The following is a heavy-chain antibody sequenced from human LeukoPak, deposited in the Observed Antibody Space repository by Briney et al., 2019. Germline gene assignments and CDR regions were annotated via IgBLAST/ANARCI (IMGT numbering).Heavy chain of an antibody. CDR2: IRYDGTNK. Sequence: PGGSLRLSCAASGFTFSNYGMHWVRQAPGKGLEWVAFIRYDGTNKYYADSGEGRFTISRDNSKNTLYLQMNSLRAEDTAVYYCAKASGTYDFWNFDPWGQGTLVTVSS. CDR1: GFTFSNYG. V-gene: IGHV3-30*02. J-gene: IGHJ5*02. CDR3: AKASGTYDFWNFDP. D-gene: IGHD3-3*01.